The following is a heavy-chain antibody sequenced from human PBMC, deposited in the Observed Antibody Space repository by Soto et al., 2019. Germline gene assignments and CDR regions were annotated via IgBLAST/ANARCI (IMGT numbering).Heavy chain of an antibody. V-gene: IGHV3-23*01. Sequence: GGSLRLSCAASGFTFSSYAMSWVRQAPGKGLEWVSLISGSGGSTYYADSVKGRFIISRDNTKNTLSLQMSGLRAEDTAVYYCAKDHSAAGNTGWFDPWGQGTLVTVSS. CDR2: ISGSGGST. CDR3: AKDHSAAGNTGWFDP. J-gene: IGHJ5*02. CDR1: GFTFSSYA. D-gene: IGHD6-13*01.